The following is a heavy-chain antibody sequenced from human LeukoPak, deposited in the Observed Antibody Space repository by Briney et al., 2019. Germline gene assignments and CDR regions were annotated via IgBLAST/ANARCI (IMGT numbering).Heavy chain of an antibody. J-gene: IGHJ6*03. CDR2: IYYSGST. CDR1: GGSISSSSYY. V-gene: IGHV4-39*07. D-gene: IGHD5-24*01. Sequence: SETLSLTCTVSGGSISSSSYYWGWIRQPPGKGLEWIGSIYYSGSTYYNPSLKSRVTISVDTSKNQFSLKLSSVTAADTAVYYCARDLSGYNLYYYYMDVWGKGTTVTVSS. CDR3: ARDLSGYNLYYYYMDV.